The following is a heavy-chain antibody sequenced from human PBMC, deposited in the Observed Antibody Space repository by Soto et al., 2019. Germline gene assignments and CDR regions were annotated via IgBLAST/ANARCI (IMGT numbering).Heavy chain of an antibody. CDR3: AREGPYCSSTSCSNYYYYMDV. D-gene: IGHD2-2*01. Sequence: QVQLVESGGGVVQPGRSLRLSCAASGFTFSSYGMHWVRQAPGKGLEWVAVIWYDGSNKYYADSVKGRFTISRDNSKNTLYLQMNSLRAEDTAVYYCAREGPYCSSTSCSNYYYYMDVWGKGTTVTVSS. CDR1: GFTFSSYG. V-gene: IGHV3-33*01. J-gene: IGHJ6*03. CDR2: IWYDGSNK.